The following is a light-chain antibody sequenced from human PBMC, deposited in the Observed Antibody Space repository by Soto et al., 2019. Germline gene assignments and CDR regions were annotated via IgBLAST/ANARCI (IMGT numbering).Light chain of an antibody. CDR2: SAS. CDR3: QQGHNRPLA. J-gene: IGKJ2*01. V-gene: IGKV3-15*01. Sequence: DIVMTQSPSTLSVSPGERATLSCRASQSISTELAWYQQKPGQAPRLLIYSASTWTTGVPARFTGSGSGSEFTLTISGLQSEDFAVYYCQQGHNRPLAFGQGTRVEI. CDR1: QSISTE.